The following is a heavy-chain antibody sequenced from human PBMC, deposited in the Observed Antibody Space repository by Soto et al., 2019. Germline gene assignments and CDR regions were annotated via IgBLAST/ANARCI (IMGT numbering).Heavy chain of an antibody. Sequence: QVHLVQSGPEVKKPAASVRVSCKASGYTFTSYGIVWVRQAPGQGLEWMGWISPYTGETRSAEKFQDRVTLTTDTSTNTAYMDLRSLTSEDTAVYFCARGPVAGSDFWGQGTLVTVSS. D-gene: IGHD6-19*01. CDR2: ISPYTGET. J-gene: IGHJ4*02. CDR1: GYTFTSYG. CDR3: ARGPVAGSDF. V-gene: IGHV1-18*01.